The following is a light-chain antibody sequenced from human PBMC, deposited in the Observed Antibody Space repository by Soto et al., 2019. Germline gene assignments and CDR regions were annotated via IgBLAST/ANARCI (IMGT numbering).Light chain of an antibody. V-gene: IGKV1-5*03. CDR3: QQYNSRYT. CDR2: KAS. J-gene: IGKJ2*01. CDR1: QSISSW. Sequence: EIQMTQSPSTLSASVGDRVTITCRASQSISSWLAWYQQKPGKAPKLLIYKASSLESGVPSRFSGSGSGTEFTLTISRLQPDDFATYYCQQYNSRYTFGQGTKLEIK.